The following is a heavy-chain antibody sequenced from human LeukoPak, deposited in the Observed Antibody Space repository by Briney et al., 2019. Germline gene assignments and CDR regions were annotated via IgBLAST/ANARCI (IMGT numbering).Heavy chain of an antibody. CDR2: IIPIFGTA. CDR3: ARSRHYYGSGRESGIYNWSDP. D-gene: IGHD3-10*01. V-gene: IGHV1-69*13. Sequence: SVKVSCKASGGTFSSYAISWVRQAPGQGLEWMGGIIPIFGTANYAQKFQGRVTITADESTSTAYMELSSLRSEDTAVYYCARSRHYYGSGRESGIYNWSDPWGQGTLVTVSS. CDR1: GGTFSSYA. J-gene: IGHJ5*02.